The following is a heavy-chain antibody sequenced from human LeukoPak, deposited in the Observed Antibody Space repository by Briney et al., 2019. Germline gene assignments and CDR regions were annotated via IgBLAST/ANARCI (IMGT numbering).Heavy chain of an antibody. CDR3: ARGQVGSKAYYDFWSGYPSPSYYFDY. CDR2: ISAYNGNT. J-gene: IGHJ4*02. D-gene: IGHD3-3*01. V-gene: IGHV1-18*01. Sequence: ASVKVSCKASGYTFTSYGIRWVRQAPGQGLAWMGWISAYNGNTNYAQKLQGRVTMTRNTSISTAYMELSSLRSEDTAVYYCARGQVGSKAYYDFWSGYPSPSYYFDYWGQGTLVTVSS. CDR1: GYTFTSYG.